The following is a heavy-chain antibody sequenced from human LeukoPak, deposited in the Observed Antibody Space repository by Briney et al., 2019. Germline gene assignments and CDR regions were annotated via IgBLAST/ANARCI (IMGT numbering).Heavy chain of an antibody. D-gene: IGHD2-15*01. J-gene: IGHJ6*02. CDR3: ARDLVVAATPVDYYYGMDV. V-gene: IGHV1-69*13. CDR2: IIPIFGTA. Sequence: ASVKVSCKASGGTFSSYAISWVRQAPGQGLEWMGGIIPIFGTANYAQKFQGRVTITADESTNTAYMELSSLRSEDTAVYYCARDLVVAATPVDYYYGMDVWGQGTTVTVSS. CDR1: GGTFSSYA.